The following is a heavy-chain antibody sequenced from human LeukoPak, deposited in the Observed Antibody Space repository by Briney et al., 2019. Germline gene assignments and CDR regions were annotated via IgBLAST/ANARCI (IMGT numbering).Heavy chain of an antibody. D-gene: IGHD6-13*01. J-gene: IGHJ4*02. Sequence: HPGKSLTLSCVVSGFNFDNFAMHWVRQPLGKGLEWVAVISYDGSNKYYADSVKGRFTISRDNSKNTLYLQMNSLRAEDTAVYYCAKERNSSSWGSTTPFDYWGQGTLVTVSS. V-gene: IGHV3-30*04. CDR2: ISYDGSNK. CDR3: AKERNSSSWGSTTPFDY. CDR1: GFNFDNFA.